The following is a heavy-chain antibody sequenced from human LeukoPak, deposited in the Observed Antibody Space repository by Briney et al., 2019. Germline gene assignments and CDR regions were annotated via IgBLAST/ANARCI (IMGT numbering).Heavy chain of an antibody. V-gene: IGHV3-20*01. CDR3: ARSRSSSTLVPFDP. Sequence: GGSLRLSCAASGFTFDDYGMRWVRQAPGKGLEWVSGINWNGGSTGYADSVKGRFTISRDNAKNSLYLQMNGLRAEDTALYHCARSRSSSTLVPFDPWGQGTLVTVSS. D-gene: IGHD6-6*01. J-gene: IGHJ5*02. CDR1: GFTFDDYG. CDR2: INWNGGST.